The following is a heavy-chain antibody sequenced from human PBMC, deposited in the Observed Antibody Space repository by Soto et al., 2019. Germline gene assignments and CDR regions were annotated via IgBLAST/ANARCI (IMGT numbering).Heavy chain of an antibody. CDR1: GFTFSNYA. D-gene: IGHD6-13*01. CDR2: ISGSGGGT. J-gene: IGHJ3*01. CDR3: AKSRESNTWSHDSFDV. Sequence: PGGSLRLCCAASGFTFSNYAINWVRQAPGKGLEWVSAISGSGGGTYYADSVRGRFTVSRDNTDNTVDLQLSSLRVDDTAIYYCAKSRESNTWSHDSFDVWGQGTMVTVSS. V-gene: IGHV3-23*01.